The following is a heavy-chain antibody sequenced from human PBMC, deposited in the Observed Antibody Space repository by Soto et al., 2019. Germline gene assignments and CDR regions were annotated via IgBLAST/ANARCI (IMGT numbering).Heavy chain of an antibody. CDR2: INPSGGST. J-gene: IGHJ6*02. CDR1: GYTFTSYY. V-gene: IGHV1-46*01. D-gene: IGHD6-13*01. CDR3: ARPLAAATPYYCYGMDV. Sequence: QVQLVQSGAEVKKPGASVKVSCKASGYTFTSYYMHWVRQAPGQGLEWMGIINPSGGSTSYAQKFQGRVTMTRDTSTSTVYMELSSRRSEDTAVYYCARPLAAATPYYCYGMDVWGQGTTVTVSS.